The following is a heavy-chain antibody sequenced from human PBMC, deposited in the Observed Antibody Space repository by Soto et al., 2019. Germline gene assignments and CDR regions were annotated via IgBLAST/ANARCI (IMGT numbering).Heavy chain of an antibody. V-gene: IGHV3-21*01. Sequence: PGGSLRLSCAASGVTFSSYSMNWVRQAPGKGLEWVSSISSSSSYIYYADSVKGRFTISRDNAKNSLYLQMNSLRAEDTAVYYCARERDELRYFDWFPKALDAFDIWGQGTMVTVSS. CDR1: GVTFSSYS. J-gene: IGHJ3*02. CDR2: ISSSSSYI. D-gene: IGHD3-9*01. CDR3: ARERDELRYFDWFPKALDAFDI.